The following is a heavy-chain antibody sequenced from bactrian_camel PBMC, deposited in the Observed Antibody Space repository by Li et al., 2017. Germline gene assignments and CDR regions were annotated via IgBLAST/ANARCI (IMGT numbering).Heavy chain of an antibody. CDR2: IRHDGTI. J-gene: IGHJ4*01. CDR3: AYDPGASYCSDARWTAATLGIF. CDR1: GFTFAGGD. V-gene: IGHV3S55*01. Sequence: VQLVESGGGSVQAGGSLKLSCTASGFTFAGGDMGWYRQAPGSTCELVSSIRHDGTIYYADSVKGRFTIVHDNANNTLYLQMNRVQPDDTAMYYCAYDPGASYCSDARWTAATLGIFWGQGTQVTVS. D-gene: IGHD4*01.